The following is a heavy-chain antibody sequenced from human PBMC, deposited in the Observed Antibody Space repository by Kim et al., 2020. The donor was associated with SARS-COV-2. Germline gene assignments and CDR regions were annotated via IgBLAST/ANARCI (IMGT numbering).Heavy chain of an antibody. V-gene: IGHV3-33*06. CDR1: GFTFSSYG. J-gene: IGHJ3*02. CDR2: IWYDGSNK. CDR3: AKDAITWGDDAFDI. Sequence: GGSLRLSCAASGFTFSSYGMHWVRQAPGKGLEWVAVIWYDGSNKYYADSVKGRFTISRDNSKNTLYLQMNSLRAEDTAVYYCAKDAITWGDDAFDIWGQGTMVTVSS. D-gene: IGHD3-16*01.